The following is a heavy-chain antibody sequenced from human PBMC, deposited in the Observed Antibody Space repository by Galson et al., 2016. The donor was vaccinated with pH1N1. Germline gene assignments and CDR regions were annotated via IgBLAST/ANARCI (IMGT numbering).Heavy chain of an antibody. J-gene: IGHJ3*01. Sequence: SLRLSCAASGFPFSHYYMGWIRQAPGKGLEWISYISGSDTTIYYADSVRGRFTISRDNAQNSLYLHMNSLRAEDTAVYHCARDHFGWAFDVWGQGTMVTVS. CDR1: GFPFSHYY. CDR3: ARDHFGWAFDV. D-gene: IGHD3-10*01. V-gene: IGHV3-11*01. CDR2: ISGSDTTI.